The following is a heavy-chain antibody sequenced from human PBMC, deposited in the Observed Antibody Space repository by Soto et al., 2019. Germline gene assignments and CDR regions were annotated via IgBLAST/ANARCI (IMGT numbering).Heavy chain of an antibody. Sequence: GGSLRLSCAASGFTFSSYSMNWVRQAPGKGLEWVSYISSSSSTIYYADSVKGRFTISRDNAKNSLYLKMKSLRAEDTVVYYCARDPLDYGGNSDLFQHWGQGTLVTVS. CDR3: ARDPLDYGGNSDLFQH. CDR2: ISSSSSTI. V-gene: IGHV3-48*01. CDR1: GFTFSSYS. D-gene: IGHD4-17*01. J-gene: IGHJ1*01.